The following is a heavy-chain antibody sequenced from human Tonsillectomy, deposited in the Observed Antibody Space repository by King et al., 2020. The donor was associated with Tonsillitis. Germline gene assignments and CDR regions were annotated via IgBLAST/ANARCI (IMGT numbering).Heavy chain of an antibody. CDR1: GFTFSSYG. Sequence: VQLVESGGGVVQPGRSLRLSCAASGFTFSSYGMHWVRQAPGKGLEWVAVISYDGSNEYYADSVKGRFTISRDNSKNTLHLQMNSLRAEDTAVYYCAKYLWYGSGSYPIDYWGQGTLVTVSS. CDR3: AKYLWYGSGSYPIDY. D-gene: IGHD3-10*01. J-gene: IGHJ4*02. CDR2: ISYDGSNE. V-gene: IGHV3-30*18.